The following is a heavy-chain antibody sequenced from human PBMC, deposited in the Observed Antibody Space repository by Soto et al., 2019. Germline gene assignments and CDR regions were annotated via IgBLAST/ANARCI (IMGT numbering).Heavy chain of an antibody. CDR3: ARLVTMVRGVIRGPDAFDI. V-gene: IGHV4-39*01. CDR2: IYYSGST. J-gene: IGHJ3*02. CDR1: GGSISSSSYY. D-gene: IGHD3-10*01. Sequence: QLQLQESGPGLVKPSETLSLTCTVSGGSISSSSYYWGWIRQPPGKGLEWIGSIYYSGSTSYNPSSNSRVPISVDTSKNQFSLKLSSVTAADAAVYYCARLVTMVRGVIRGPDAFDIWGQGTMVTVSS.